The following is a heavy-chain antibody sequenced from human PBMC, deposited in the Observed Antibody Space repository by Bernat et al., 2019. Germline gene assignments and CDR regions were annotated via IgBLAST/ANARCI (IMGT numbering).Heavy chain of an antibody. D-gene: IGHD2-15*01. CDR2: IYSGGST. CDR1: GFTFSSNY. Sequence: EVQLVESGGGLVKPGGSLRLSCAASGFTFSSNYMSWVRQAPGKGLEWVSVIYSGGSTYYADSVKGRFTISRHNSKNTLYLQMNSLRAEDTAVYYCARLGSYCSGGSCYPYYFDYWGQGTLVTVSS. J-gene: IGHJ4*02. CDR3: ARLGSYCSGGSCYPYYFDY. V-gene: IGHV3-53*04.